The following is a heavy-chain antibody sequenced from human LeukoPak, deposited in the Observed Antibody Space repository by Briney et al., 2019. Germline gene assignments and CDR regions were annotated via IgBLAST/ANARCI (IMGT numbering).Heavy chain of an antibody. CDR1: GFTFSSYA. CDR2: ISGSGGST. CDR3: ANTMGYGVRGVNY. J-gene: IGHJ4*02. D-gene: IGHD3-10*01. V-gene: IGHV3-23*01. Sequence: GGSLRLSCAASGFTFSSYAMSGVRQAPGKGVEWVSAISGSGGSTYYADSVKGRFTISRDNSKNKLYLQMNSLRAEDTVVYYCANTMGYGVRGVNYWGQGTLVTVSS.